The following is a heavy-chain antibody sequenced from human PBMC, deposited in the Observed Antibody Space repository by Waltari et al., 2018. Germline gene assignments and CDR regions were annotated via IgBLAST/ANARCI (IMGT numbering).Heavy chain of an antibody. CDR2: INQDGNKL. V-gene: IGHV3-7*01. CDR1: GFTFSSAW. J-gene: IGHJ5*01. CDR3: ARDQMVTVTDDNWFDS. Sequence: EVHLVESGGGLVQPGGSLRLSCAASGFTFSSAWLSWGRQAPGKGLEWVANINQDGNKLYYVDSVEGRFTISRDNAKNSLYLQMNSLRAEDTAVYYCARDQMVTVTDDNWFDSWGQGNLVTVSS. D-gene: IGHD4-17*01.